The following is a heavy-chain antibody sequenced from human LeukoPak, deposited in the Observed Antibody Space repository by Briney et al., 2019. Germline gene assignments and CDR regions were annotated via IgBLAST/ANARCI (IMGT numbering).Heavy chain of an antibody. CDR2: INPSGGST. J-gene: IGHJ4*02. CDR3: AREGSGSYFNPSRDFDY. Sequence: GASVKVSCKASGYTFISYYMHWVRQAPGQGLEWMGIINPSGGSTSYAQKFQGRVTMTRDTSTSTVYMELSSLRSEDTAVYYCAREGSGSYFNPSRDFDYWGQGTLVTVSS. CDR1: GYTFISYY. D-gene: IGHD1-26*01. V-gene: IGHV1-46*01.